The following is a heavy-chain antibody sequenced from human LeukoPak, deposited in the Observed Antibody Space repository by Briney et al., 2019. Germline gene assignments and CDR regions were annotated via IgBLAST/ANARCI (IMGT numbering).Heavy chain of an antibody. J-gene: IGHJ5*02. D-gene: IGHD3-10*01. V-gene: IGHV3-74*01. CDR3: VRGRGSYGWFDP. CDR1: GFTSSSYW. Sequence: GGSLRLSCAASGFTSSSYWMHWVRQVPGKGLAWVSRISGDGTARNYADSVKGRFTIPRDDAKNTVDLQMNSLRGEDTAVYYCVRGRGSYGWFDPWGQGTLVTVSS. CDR2: ISGDGTAR.